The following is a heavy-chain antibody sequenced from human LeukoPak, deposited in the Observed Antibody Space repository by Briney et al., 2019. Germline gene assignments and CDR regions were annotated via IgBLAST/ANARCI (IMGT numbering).Heavy chain of an antibody. D-gene: IGHD3-22*01. V-gene: IGHV4-59*08. J-gene: IGHJ4*02. CDR2: IRYSGSA. Sequence: SETLSLTCTVSGDSISTYYWSWIRQPPGKGLEWIGYIRYSGSANYNPSLRSRVTISTDTSKNQFSLKLSSVTAADTAVYHCARLVYDSRGYYFDYWGQGTLVTVSS. CDR1: GDSISTYY. CDR3: ARLVYDSRGYYFDY.